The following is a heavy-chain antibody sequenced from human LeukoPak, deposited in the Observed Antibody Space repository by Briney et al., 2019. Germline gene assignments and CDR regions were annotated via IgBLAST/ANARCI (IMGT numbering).Heavy chain of an antibody. CDR3: ARSPYSSSLGTFFDF. Sequence: GGSLRLSCAASGFTFDDHAMHWVRQGPGKGPEWVSGISWNSGRIGYADSVKGRFTMSRDNAKNSLYLQMNSLRAEDMALYYCARSPYSSSLGTFFDFWGQGTLVTVSS. V-gene: IGHV3-9*03. CDR1: GFTFDDHA. CDR2: ISWNSGRI. D-gene: IGHD6-6*01. J-gene: IGHJ4*02.